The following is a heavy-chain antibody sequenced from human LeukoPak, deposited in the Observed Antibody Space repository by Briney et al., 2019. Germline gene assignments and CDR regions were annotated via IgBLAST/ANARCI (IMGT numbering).Heavy chain of an antibody. V-gene: IGHV3-53*01. CDR3: ARYGNYGDYVDY. CDR2: IYSGGST. Sequence: GGSLRLSCAASGFTVSSNYMSWVRQAPGKGLEWVSVIYSGGSTYYADSVKGRFTISRDNSKNTLYLQVNSLRAEDTAVYYCARYGNYGDYVDYWGQGTLVTVSS. CDR1: GFTVSSNY. D-gene: IGHD4-17*01. J-gene: IGHJ4*02.